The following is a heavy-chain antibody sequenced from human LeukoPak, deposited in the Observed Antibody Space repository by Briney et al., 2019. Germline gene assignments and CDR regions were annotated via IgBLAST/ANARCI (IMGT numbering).Heavy chain of an antibody. CDR3: AKGAFRDQVQGYYYMDV. D-gene: IGHD3-10*01. CDR1: GFTFSSYW. Sequence: GGSLRLSCAASGFTFSSYWMSWVRQAPGKGLEWVANIKQDGSEKYYVDSVKGRFIISRDNAKNSLYLQMNSLRAKDTAVYYCAKGAFRDQVQGYYYMDVWGKGTTVTVSS. CDR2: IKQDGSEK. J-gene: IGHJ6*03. V-gene: IGHV3-7*01.